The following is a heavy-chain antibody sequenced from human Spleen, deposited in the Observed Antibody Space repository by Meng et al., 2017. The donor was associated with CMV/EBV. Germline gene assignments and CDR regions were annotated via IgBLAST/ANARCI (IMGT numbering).Heavy chain of an antibody. J-gene: IGHJ3*02. CDR2: INPDSDYI. D-gene: IGHD3-10*01. CDR1: GFTFKTFT. V-gene: IGHV3-21*06. Sequence: GESLKISCAASGFTFKTFTMSWVRQAPGRGLEWVSSINPDSDYIQSADSLKGRFTISRDNAKNSLYLRMSGLRAEDTAVYYCAREYWFGELSPDAFDIWGHGTMVTVSS. CDR3: AREYWFGELSPDAFDI.